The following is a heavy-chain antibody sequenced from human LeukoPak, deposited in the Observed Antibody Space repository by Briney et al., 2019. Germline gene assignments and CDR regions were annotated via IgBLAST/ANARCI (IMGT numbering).Heavy chain of an antibody. CDR1: GFTFSRYA. Sequence: GSLRLSCAASGFTFSRYAMTWIRQPPGKGLEWIGYIYYSGNTNYNPSLKSRVTISVDTSRNHFSLRLSSVTAADTAVYYCARAGRGVIRSFDYWGQGTLITVSS. CDR3: ARAGRGVIRSFDY. V-gene: IGHV4-59*01. D-gene: IGHD3-10*01. J-gene: IGHJ4*02. CDR2: IYYSGNT.